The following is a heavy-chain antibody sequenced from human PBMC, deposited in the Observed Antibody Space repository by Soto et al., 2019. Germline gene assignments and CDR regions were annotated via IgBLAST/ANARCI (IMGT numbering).Heavy chain of an antibody. CDR2: ISVNNGNT. CDR3: ARGKSYYDISGYFYSDY. Sequence: QVPLVQSGAEVKKPGASVKVSCKASNYTFSSYGINWVRQAPGQGLEWMGWISVNNGNTNSAQKFQGRFTMTADTSTTTASMELWNLTAYDSAVYYCARGKSYYDISGYFYSDYWGQGTLVTVSS. V-gene: IGHV1-18*01. D-gene: IGHD3-22*01. J-gene: IGHJ4*02. CDR1: NYTFSSYG.